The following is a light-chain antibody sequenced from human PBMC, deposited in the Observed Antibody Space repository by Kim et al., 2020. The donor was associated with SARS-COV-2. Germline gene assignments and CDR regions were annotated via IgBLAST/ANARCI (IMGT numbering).Light chain of an antibody. CDR1: QSVSSNY. Sequence: SPGERATLSCKDSQSVSSNYVAWYQQKPGQAPRLLIYAASSRATGIPDRFSGSGSQTDFTLTINGLEPEDFALYYCQQYGTSTGYTFGQGTKLEI. CDR3: QQYGTSTGYT. CDR2: AAS. J-gene: IGKJ2*01. V-gene: IGKV3-20*01.